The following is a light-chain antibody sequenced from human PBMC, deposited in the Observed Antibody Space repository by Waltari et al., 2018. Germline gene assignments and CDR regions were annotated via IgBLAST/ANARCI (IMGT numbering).Light chain of an antibody. CDR3: MQGIEYPLT. V-gene: IGKV2-40*01. Sequence: DIVITQIPLPLPVTLGERASISCRASQSLLNNENGNYYLYWYLQKPSQSTQLLIYEVSNRGSGVPDRFSGSGSDADFTLKISRVEAEDVGVYYCMQGIEYPLTFGQGTKVEIK. CDR2: EVS. J-gene: IGKJ1*01. CDR1: QSLLNNENGNYY.